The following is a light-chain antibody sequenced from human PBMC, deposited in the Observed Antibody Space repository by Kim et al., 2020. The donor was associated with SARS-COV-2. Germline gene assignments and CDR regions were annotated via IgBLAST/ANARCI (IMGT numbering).Light chain of an antibody. J-gene: IGKJ4*01. CDR1: QSIGSD. CDR2: GAS. CDR3: QQYRTWPT. Sequence: EVVMTQSPATLSVFPGERATLSCRASQSIGSDLAWYQQKPGQAPRLVIYGASSRATGVPARFSGSGSGTDFSLTISSPQSEDFALYYCQQYRTWPTFGGGTKVEI. V-gene: IGKV3-15*01.